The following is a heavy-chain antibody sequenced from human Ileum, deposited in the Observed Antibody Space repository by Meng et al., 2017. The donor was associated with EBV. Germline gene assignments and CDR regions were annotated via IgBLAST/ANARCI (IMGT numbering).Heavy chain of an antibody. V-gene: IGHV4-4*02. CDR1: GDSISSNNW. CDR3: ASGRDYAWHS. J-gene: IGHJ4*02. D-gene: IGHD4-17*01. Sequence: QVQPQESGPGLLKPSGTLSLTCAVSGDSISSNNWWSWVRQPPGKGLEWIGEIYHSGSTNYNPSFKSRVTMSVDKSKNQISLNLSSVTAADTAVYYCASGRDYAWHSWGRGTLVTVSS. CDR2: IYHSGST.